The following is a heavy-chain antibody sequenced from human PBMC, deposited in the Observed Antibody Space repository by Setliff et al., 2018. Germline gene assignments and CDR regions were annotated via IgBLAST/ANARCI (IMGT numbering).Heavy chain of an antibody. CDR2: IYYSGTT. D-gene: IGHD2-2*01. J-gene: IGHJ5*02. CDR1: GGSISSYY. Sequence: PSETLSLTCTVSGGSISSYYWSWIRQPPGEGLEWIGSIYYSGTTYYNPSLKSRVTISEDMSENQISLKLNPVTAADTAVYYCVRTFNGSPADRWGQGTLVTVSS. V-gene: IGHV4-59*05. CDR3: VRTFNGSPADR.